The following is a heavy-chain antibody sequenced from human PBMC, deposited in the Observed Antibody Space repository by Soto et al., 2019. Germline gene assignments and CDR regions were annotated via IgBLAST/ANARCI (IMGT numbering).Heavy chain of an antibody. D-gene: IGHD4-17*01. V-gene: IGHV3-30*18. J-gene: IGHJ4*02. CDR3: AKEGTYGDYVAGDY. CDR1: GFTFGTYG. Sequence: PGGSLRLSCAASGFTFGTYGMHWVRQAPGKGLEWVAVISYDGSNKYYVDSVRGRFTISRDNSKNTLYLQMNSLRAEDTAVYYCAKEGTYGDYVAGDYWGQGTLVTVSS. CDR2: ISYDGSNK.